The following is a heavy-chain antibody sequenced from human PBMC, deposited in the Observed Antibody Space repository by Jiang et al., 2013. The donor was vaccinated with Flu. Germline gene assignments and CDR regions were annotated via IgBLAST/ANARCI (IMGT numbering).Heavy chain of an antibody. D-gene: IGHD2-2*01. CDR3: ARHVNYCSSTSCPYFDY. Sequence: LSLTCTVSGGSISSSSYYWGWIRQPPGKGLEWIGSIYYSGSTYYNPSLKSRVTISVDTSKNQFSLKLSSVTAADTAVYYCARHVNYCSSTSCPYFDYWGQGTLVTVSS. J-gene: IGHJ4*02. CDR2: IYYSGST. CDR1: GGSISSSSYY. V-gene: IGHV4-39*01.